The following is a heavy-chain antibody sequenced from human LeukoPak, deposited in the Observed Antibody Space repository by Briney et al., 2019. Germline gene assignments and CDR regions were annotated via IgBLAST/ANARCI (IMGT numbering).Heavy chain of an antibody. CDR1: GFTFSSYA. D-gene: IGHD3-22*01. J-gene: IGHJ4*02. V-gene: IGHV3-23*01. CDR2: ISCRGGST. CDR3: AKDTGYYDSSGYSHHY. Sequence: GASLRLSCAASGFTFSSYAMSWVRQAPGKGLEWVSAISCRGGSTYYADSVKGRFTISRDNSKNTLYLQMNSLRAEDTAVYYCAKDTGYYDSSGYSHHYWGQGTLVTVSS.